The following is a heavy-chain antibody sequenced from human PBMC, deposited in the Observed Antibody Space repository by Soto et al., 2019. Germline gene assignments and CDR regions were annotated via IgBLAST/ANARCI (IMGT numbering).Heavy chain of an antibody. J-gene: IGHJ6*02. CDR1: GYTFTNYA. Sequence: ASVKVSCKASGYTFTNYAMHWVRQAPGQRLEWMGWINAGNGNTKYSQKFQGRVTITRDTSASTAYMELSSLRSEDTAVYYCASSFSGSYPDYYYYYGMDVWGQVTTVTVSS. D-gene: IGHD1-26*01. V-gene: IGHV1-3*01. CDR2: INAGNGNT. CDR3: ASSFSGSYPDYYYYYGMDV.